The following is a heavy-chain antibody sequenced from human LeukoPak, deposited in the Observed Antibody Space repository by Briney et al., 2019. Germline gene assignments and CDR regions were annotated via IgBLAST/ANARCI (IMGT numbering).Heavy chain of an antibody. Sequence: GGSLRLSCAASGFTFDDYAMHWVRQAPGKGLEWVSGISWNSGSIGYADSVKGRFTISRDNAKNSLYLQMNSLRAEDTAVYYCAKDLVYYDMGGYFDYWGQGTLVTVSS. D-gene: IGHD3-9*01. CDR1: GFTFDDYA. J-gene: IGHJ4*02. V-gene: IGHV3-9*01. CDR3: AKDLVYYDMGGYFDY. CDR2: ISWNSGSI.